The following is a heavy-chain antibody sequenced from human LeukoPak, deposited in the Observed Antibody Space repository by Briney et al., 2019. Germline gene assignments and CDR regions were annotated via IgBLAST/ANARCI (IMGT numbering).Heavy chain of an antibody. V-gene: IGHV4-59*01. D-gene: IGHD1-20*01. CDR3: ASYNRNDVEDY. CDR2: IYYSGST. CDR1: GGSISSYY. J-gene: IGHJ4*02. Sequence: SETLSLTCTVSGGSISSYYWSWIRQPPGKGLEWIGYIYYSGSTNYNPSLKSRVTISVDTYKNQFSLKLSSVTAADTAVYYCASYNRNDVEDYWGQGTLVTASS.